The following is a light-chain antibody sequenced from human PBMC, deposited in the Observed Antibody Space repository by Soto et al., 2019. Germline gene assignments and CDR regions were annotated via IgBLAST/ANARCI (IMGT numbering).Light chain of an antibody. V-gene: IGKV3-15*01. CDR2: RAS. J-gene: IGKJ1*01. CDR1: QSLGGN. CDR3: QQYNNWPTWA. Sequence: EIVMTQSPATLAGSPGETVTLSCRASQSLGGNLAWYQQKPGQAPRLLIFRASTRATGIPARFSGSGSGTEFTLTISSLQSEDFAVYYCQQYNNWPTWAFGQGTKVDI.